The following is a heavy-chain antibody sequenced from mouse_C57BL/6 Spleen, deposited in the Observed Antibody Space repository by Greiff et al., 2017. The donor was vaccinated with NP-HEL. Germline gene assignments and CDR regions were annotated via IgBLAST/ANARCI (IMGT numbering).Heavy chain of an antibody. CDR1: GYSITSGYD. Sequence: EVQGVESGPGMVKPSQSLSLTCTVTGYSITSGYDWHWIRHFPGNKLEWMGYISYSGSTNYNPSLKSRISITHDTSKNHFFLKLNSVTTEDTATYYCARGNYDYDGPLFDYWGQGTTLTVSS. J-gene: IGHJ2*01. D-gene: IGHD2-4*01. CDR3: ARGNYDYDGPLFDY. CDR2: ISYSGST. V-gene: IGHV3-1*01.